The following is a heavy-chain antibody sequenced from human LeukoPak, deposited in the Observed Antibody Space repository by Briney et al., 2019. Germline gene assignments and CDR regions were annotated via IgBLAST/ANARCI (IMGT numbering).Heavy chain of an antibody. CDR3: VREGYFVFDF. CDR2: ISGSGSNI. D-gene: IGHD2-21*01. CDR1: GFTFSDYY. V-gene: IGHV3-11*04. Sequence: GGSLRLSCAASGFTFSDYYMTWIRQAPGKGLEWVSYISGSGSNIQYADSVRGRFAISRDNAKNSLYLQMNSLRVEDTAVYYCVREGYFVFDFWGQGALVTVSS. J-gene: IGHJ4*02.